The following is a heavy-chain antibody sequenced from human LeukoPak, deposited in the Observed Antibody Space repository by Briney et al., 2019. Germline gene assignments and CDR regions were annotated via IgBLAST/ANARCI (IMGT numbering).Heavy chain of an antibody. CDR3: ASVCSGGSCYN. CDR1: GFTFSNYS. V-gene: IGHV3-21*01. D-gene: IGHD2-15*01. J-gene: IGHJ4*02. CDR2: ISRSSSYI. Sequence: GGSLRLSCAASGFTFSNYSMNWVRQAPGKGLEWVSSISRSSSYIYYADSVKGRFTISRDNAKNSLYLQMNSLRAEDTAVYCCASVCSGGSCYNWGQGTLVTVSS.